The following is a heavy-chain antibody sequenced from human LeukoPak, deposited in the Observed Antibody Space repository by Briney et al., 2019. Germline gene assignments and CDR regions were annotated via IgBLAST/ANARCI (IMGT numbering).Heavy chain of an antibody. Sequence: PGGSLRLSCAASGFTFSSYSMNWIRQPPGKGLEWVGYVHSNGRTTSSPSVRSRLSMSVDASKNEFSLRVNSVIAADTAVYYCARWGGEPHLPFDYWGQGILVSASS. CDR1: GFTFSSYS. V-gene: IGHV4-59*01. CDR3: ARWGGEPHLPFDY. J-gene: IGHJ4*02. D-gene: IGHD3-16*01. CDR2: VHSNGRT.